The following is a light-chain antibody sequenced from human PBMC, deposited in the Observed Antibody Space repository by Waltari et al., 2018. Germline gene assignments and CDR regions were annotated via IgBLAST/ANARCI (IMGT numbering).Light chain of an antibody. J-gene: IGKJ4*01. V-gene: IGKV1-5*03. CDR1: QSISNW. Sequence: CRASQSISNWLACYQHKPGKAPKLLIYKASTLASGVPSRFSGSGSGTDFSLTISSLQPDDFATYYCQQYNSYSLLTFGGGTKVEIK. CDR3: QQYNSYSLLT. CDR2: KAS.